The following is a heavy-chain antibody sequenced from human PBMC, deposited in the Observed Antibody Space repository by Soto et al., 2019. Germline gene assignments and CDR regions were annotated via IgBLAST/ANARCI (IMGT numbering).Heavy chain of an antibody. CDR1: RYSISRGYY. J-gene: IGHJ6*04. D-gene: IGHD5-12*01. Sequence: LSLTYAGSRYSISRGYYSGWIRQPPAKGLEWIGSIYHSGSTYYHPSLQSRVTISVDTSKHQFTPKLRSVTAADTAVYYRARGWNSGYDRPSDMEVWGKGTTVTVSS. CDR2: IYHSGST. V-gene: IGHV4-38-2*01. CDR3: ARGWNSGYDRPSDMEV.